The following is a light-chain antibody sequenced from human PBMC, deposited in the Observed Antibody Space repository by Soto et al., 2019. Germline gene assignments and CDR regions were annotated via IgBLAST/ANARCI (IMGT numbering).Light chain of an antibody. J-gene: IGKJ5*01. V-gene: IGKV3-11*01. CDR1: QRFSSY. CDR3: QQRSNWPPIT. CDR2: EAS. Sequence: EIVLTQSPATLSLSPGERATLSCRASQRFSSYLAWYQQKPGQAPRLLIYEASNRATGIPARFSGSGSGTDFPLTISLLEPEDFAVYYCQQRSNWPPITFGQGTRLEIK.